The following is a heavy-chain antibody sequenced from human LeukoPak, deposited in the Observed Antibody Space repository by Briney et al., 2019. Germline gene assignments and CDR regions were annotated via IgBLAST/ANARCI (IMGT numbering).Heavy chain of an antibody. V-gene: IGHV1-69*13. D-gene: IGHD3-9*01. CDR2: IIPIFGTA. CDR1: GGTFSSYA. CDR3: ARSYDILTGYFDY. J-gene: IGHJ4*02. Sequence: ASVKVSCKASGGTFSSYAISWVRQAPGLGLEWMGGIIPIFGTANYAQKFQGRVTITADESTSTAYMELSSLRSEDTAVYYCARSYDILTGYFDYWGQGTLVTVSS.